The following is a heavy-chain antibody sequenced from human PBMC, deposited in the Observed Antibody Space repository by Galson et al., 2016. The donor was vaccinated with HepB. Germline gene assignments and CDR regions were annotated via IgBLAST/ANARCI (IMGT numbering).Heavy chain of an antibody. CDR3: ARSPYDFWGYWD. Sequence: SVKVSCKATTANTYMNHAVSWVRQAPGQGLEWMGWISADNGNTHYARNFQGRVTVTTDTSTNTDYMELRGLKSADTAVYYCARSPYDFWGYWDWGQGTLVIVSS. D-gene: IGHD3-3*01. CDR2: ISADNGNT. CDR1: TANTYMNHA. V-gene: IGHV1-18*01. J-gene: IGHJ4*02.